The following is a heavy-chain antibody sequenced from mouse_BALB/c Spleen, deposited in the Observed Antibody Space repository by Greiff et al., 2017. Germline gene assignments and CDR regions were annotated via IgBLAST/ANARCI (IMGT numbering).Heavy chain of an antibody. J-gene: IGHJ2*01. CDR2: INPSNGRT. V-gene: IGHV1S81*02. D-gene: IGHD2-10*02. CDR1: GYTFTSYW. CDR3: ARRGYGNCFDY. Sequence: QVQLQQPGAELVKPGASVKLSCKASGYTFTSYWMDWVKQRPGQGLEWIGEINPSNGRTNYNEKFKSKATLTVDKSSSTAYMQLSSLTSEDSAVYYCARRGYGNCFDYWGQGTTLTVSS.